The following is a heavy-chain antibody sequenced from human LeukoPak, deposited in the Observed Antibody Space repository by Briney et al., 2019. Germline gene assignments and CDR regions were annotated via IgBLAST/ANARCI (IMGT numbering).Heavy chain of an antibody. Sequence: ASVTVSCKASGGDFNTHIINWVRQAPGQGLEWMGRIIPMRNLANYAHKFQGRVIITADKSRRTAYMEMSRLTSDDTAVYYCARGKYCSGGECYSVRTSYDGFDSWGQGTVVSVSS. CDR1: GGDFNTHI. V-gene: IGHV1-69*10. J-gene: IGHJ5*01. CDR3: ARGKYCSGGECYSVRTSYDGFDS. CDR2: IIPMRNLA. D-gene: IGHD2-15*01.